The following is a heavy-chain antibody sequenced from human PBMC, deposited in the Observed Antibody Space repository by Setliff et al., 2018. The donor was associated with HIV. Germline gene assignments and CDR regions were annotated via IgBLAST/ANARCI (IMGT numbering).Heavy chain of an antibody. Sequence: PSETLSLTCTVSGGSMRSTTYYWGWVRQPPGKGLEWIGNILYSGSTYYNPSLRSRVTISVDTSKNRFSLKLNSVTAADTALYYCARGKYSSASGVGNFDSWGQGAPVTVSS. CDR2: ILYSGST. CDR1: GGSMRSTTYY. J-gene: IGHJ4*02. D-gene: IGHD6-6*01. CDR3: ARGKYSSASGVGNFDS. V-gene: IGHV4-39*01.